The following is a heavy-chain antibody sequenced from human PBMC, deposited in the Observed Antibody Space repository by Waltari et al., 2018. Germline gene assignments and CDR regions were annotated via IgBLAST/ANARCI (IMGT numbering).Heavy chain of an antibody. Sequence: QVQLQQWGAGLLKPSETLSLTCAVYGGSFSGYYWSWIRQPPGKGLEWIGEINHSGSTNYNPSLKSRVTISVGTSKNQFSLKLSSVTAADTAVYYCARGKATSGSSWMYFFDYWGQGTLVTVSS. CDR3: ARGKATSGSSWMYFFDY. D-gene: IGHD6-13*01. J-gene: IGHJ4*02. CDR1: GGSFSGYY. CDR2: INHSGST. V-gene: IGHV4-34*01.